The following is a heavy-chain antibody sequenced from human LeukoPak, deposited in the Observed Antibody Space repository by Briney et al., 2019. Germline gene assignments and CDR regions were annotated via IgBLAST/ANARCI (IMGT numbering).Heavy chain of an antibody. D-gene: IGHD6-19*01. Sequence: GGSLRLSCAASGFTFGTYAMSWVRQAPGMGLEWVSGISGSGGSTYYADSVKGRFTISRDNSKNTLYLQMNSLRAEDTAVYHCAKDRYSSGWYPDSWGQGTLVTV. CDR2: ISGSGGST. CDR3: AKDRYSSGWYPDS. V-gene: IGHV3-23*01. J-gene: IGHJ4*02. CDR1: GFTFGTYA.